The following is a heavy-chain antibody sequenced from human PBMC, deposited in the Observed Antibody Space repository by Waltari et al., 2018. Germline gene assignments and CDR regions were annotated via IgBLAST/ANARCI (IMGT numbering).Heavy chain of an antibody. Sequence: QVHLVQSGAEVKKPGASVKVSCKASGYTFTNHAIHWVRQAPGHRLEWMGWINVDNGNTIYSQECHGRVTITRDTSATTVNMELSSLRSDDMAVYYCARASRRGYYYDSSGYFQEHYFDYWGQGALVTVSS. V-gene: IGHV1-3*03. J-gene: IGHJ4*02. CDR1: GYTFTNHA. D-gene: IGHD3-22*01. CDR2: INVDNGNT. CDR3: ARASRRGYYYDSSGYFQEHYFDY.